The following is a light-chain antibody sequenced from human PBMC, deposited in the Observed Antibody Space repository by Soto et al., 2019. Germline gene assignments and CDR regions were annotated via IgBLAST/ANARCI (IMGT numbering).Light chain of an antibody. V-gene: IGKV3-20*01. J-gene: IGKJ1*01. CDR2: AAS. Sequence: EIALTQSPCTLSLSPGERATLSCRASQSVTANYLAWYQQRRGQAPRLLIYAASIGATGVPDRFSGSGSGTDFTLTISRLEPEDFAVYYCLQYGVPLWTFGQGTTVEIK. CDR3: LQYGVPLWT. CDR1: QSVTANY.